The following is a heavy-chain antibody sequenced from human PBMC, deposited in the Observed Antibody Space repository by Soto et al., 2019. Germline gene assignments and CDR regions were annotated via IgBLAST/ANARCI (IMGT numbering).Heavy chain of an antibody. V-gene: IGHV1-3*01. Sequence: QVQLVQSGAEVKKPGASVKVSCKASGYTFTSYAMHWVRQAPGQRLEWMGWINAGNSNTKYSQKFQGRVTIPRDTSASTAYMELSSLRSEDTAVYYCERGEGGLGEYPFGYYFDYWGQGTLVTVSS. CDR1: GYTFTSYA. CDR2: INAGNSNT. J-gene: IGHJ4*02. D-gene: IGHD3-16*01. CDR3: ERGEGGLGEYPFGYYFDY.